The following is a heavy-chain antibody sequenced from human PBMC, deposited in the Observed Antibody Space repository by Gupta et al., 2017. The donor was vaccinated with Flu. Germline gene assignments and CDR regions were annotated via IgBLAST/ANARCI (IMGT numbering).Heavy chain of an antibody. CDR2: IIPISGSA. V-gene: IGHV1-69*06. CDR1: FTKYA. J-gene: IGHJ4*02. Sequence: FTKYAISWVRQAPGQGLGWMGGIIPISGSANYAQRFEGRVTVTADRSTSTAYMELSSLSSEDTAMYYCVREITGAIILTGLYYFDFWGQGTLVTVSS. CDR3: VREITGAIILTGLYYFDF. D-gene: IGHD3-9*01.